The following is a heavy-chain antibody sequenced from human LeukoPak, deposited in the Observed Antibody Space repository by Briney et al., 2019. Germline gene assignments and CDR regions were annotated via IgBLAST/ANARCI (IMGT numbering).Heavy chain of an antibody. CDR1: GGSINNYY. Sequence: SETLSLTCAVSGGSINNYYWSWIRQPPGKGLEWIGYIYDSGSTNYNPSLQSRVTTSLDTSKNQVSLELSSVTAADTAVYYCASPFGQWLSLDHAFDIWGQGTMVTVSS. CDR2: IYDSGST. CDR3: ASPFGQWLSLDHAFDI. V-gene: IGHV4-59*01. D-gene: IGHD6-19*01. J-gene: IGHJ3*02.